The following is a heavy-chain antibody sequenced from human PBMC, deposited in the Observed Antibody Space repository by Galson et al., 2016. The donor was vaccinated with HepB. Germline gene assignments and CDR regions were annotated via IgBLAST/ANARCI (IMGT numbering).Heavy chain of an antibody. Sequence: TLSLTCIVSGGSISSGDYYWSWIRQHPGKGLEWIGHIYYSGSTYHNPSLKSRLTISVDTSKSQFSLKLSSVTAADTAVYYCARVPLERRGPGYFNHWGQGTLVTVSS. J-gene: IGHJ4*02. D-gene: IGHD1-1*01. CDR3: ARVPLERRGPGYFNH. CDR2: IYYSGST. V-gene: IGHV4-31*03. CDR1: GGSISSGDYY.